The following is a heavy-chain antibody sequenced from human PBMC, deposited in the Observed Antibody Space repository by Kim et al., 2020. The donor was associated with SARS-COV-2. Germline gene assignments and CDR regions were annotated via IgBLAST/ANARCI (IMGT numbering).Heavy chain of an antibody. J-gene: IGHJ4*02. Sequence: YAQKRQGRVTMTTDTSTSTAYMELRSLRSDDTAVYYCARDYGDSLRYFDYWGQGTLVTVSS. CDR3: ARDYGDSLRYFDY. D-gene: IGHD4-17*01. V-gene: IGHV1-18*01.